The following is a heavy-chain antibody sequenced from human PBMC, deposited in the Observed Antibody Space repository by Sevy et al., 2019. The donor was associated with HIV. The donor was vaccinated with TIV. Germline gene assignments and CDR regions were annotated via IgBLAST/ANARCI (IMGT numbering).Heavy chain of an antibody. CDR1: GYTFTGYY. Sequence: ASVKVSCKASGYTFTGYYMHWVRQAPGQGLEWMGWINPNSGGTNYAQKFQGRVTMTMDTSISTAYMELSRLRSDDTAVYYCAREVVATLFSDYFDYWGQGTLVTVSS. V-gene: IGHV1-2*02. D-gene: IGHD5-12*01. J-gene: IGHJ4*02. CDR3: AREVVATLFSDYFDY. CDR2: INPNSGGT.